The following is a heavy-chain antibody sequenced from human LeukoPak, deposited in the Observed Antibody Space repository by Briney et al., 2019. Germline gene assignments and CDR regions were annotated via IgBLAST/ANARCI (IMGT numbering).Heavy chain of an antibody. V-gene: IGHV1-46*01. Sequence: ASVKVSCKASGYTFTSYYMHWVRQAPGQGLEWMGIINPSGGSTSYAQKFQGRVTMTEDTSTDTAYMELSSLRSEDTAVYFCAREGGLRLLGCSTSCYYDYWGQGTLVTVSS. CDR3: AREGGLRLLGCSTSCYYDY. J-gene: IGHJ4*02. CDR2: INPSGGST. D-gene: IGHD2-2*01. CDR1: GYTFTSYY.